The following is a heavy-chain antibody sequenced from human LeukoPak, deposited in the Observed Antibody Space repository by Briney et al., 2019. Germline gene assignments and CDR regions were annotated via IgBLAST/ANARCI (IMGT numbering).Heavy chain of an antibody. CDR2: IWYDGSNK. Sequence: GRSLRLSCAASGFTFSSYGMHWVRQAPGKGLEWVAVIWYDGSNKYYADSVKGRFTISRDNSKNTLYLQMNSLRAEDTAVYYCARDHYYDRSYYFDYWGQGTLVTVSS. CDR1: GFTFSSYG. V-gene: IGHV3-33*01. CDR3: ARDHYYDRSYYFDY. D-gene: IGHD3-22*01. J-gene: IGHJ4*02.